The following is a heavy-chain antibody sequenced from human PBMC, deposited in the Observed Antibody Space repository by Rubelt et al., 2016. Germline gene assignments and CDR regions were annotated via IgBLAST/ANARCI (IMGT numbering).Heavy chain of an antibody. V-gene: IGHV3-74*01. CDR3: ARDPVGTTVRHFDY. CDR2: INNDGSSI. Sequence: GSLRLSCAASGFSFSMYWMHWVRQVPGKGLVWVSRINNDGSSISYVDSVKGRFTMSRDNAKNTLYLQMNSLRVEDTAVYYCARDPVGTTVRHFDYWGQGTLVTVSS. D-gene: IGHD1-26*01. J-gene: IGHJ4*02. CDR1: GFSFSMYW.